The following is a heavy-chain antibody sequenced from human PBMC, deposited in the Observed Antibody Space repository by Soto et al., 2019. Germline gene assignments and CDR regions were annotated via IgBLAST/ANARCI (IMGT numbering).Heavy chain of an antibody. D-gene: IGHD6-13*01. CDR3: TRLTEQLDIDC. V-gene: IGHV4-39*01. CDR2: IYSSGST. CDR1: GASISGTSYY. Sequence: QLQLQESGPGLVKPSETLSLTCSVSGASISGTSYYWGWIRQPPGKGLEWIGSIYSSGSTYYNPSLKSRVTISVDTSKNQFSLRLTSVTAADTAVYYCTRLTEQLDIDCWGQGTLVTVSS. J-gene: IGHJ4*02.